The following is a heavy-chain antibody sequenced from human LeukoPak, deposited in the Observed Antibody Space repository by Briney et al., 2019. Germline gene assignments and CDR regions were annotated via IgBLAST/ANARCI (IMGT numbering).Heavy chain of an antibody. CDR1: GGSISSYY. J-gene: IGHJ4*02. CDR3: GSGGIAAAGSIGY. V-gene: IGHV4-59*01. CDR2: IYYSGST. D-gene: IGHD6-13*01. Sequence: PSETLSLTCTVSGGSISSYYWSWIRQPPGKGLEWIGYIYYSGSTNYNPSLKSRVTISVDTSKNQFSLKLSSVTAADTAVYYCGSGGIAAAGSIGYWGQGTLVTVSS.